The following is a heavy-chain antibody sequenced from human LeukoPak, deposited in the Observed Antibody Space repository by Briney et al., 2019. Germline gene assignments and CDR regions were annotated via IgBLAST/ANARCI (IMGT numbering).Heavy chain of an antibody. V-gene: IGHV3-11*01. J-gene: IGHJ5*02. CDR1: GFTFSDYY. CDR2: ISNGGSSI. CDR3: ARERAASDFWSPYYSA. Sequence: GGSLRLSCVTSGFTFSDYYMAWVRQAPGKGLEWISYISNGGSSIYYEDSVQGRFTISRDNAKNSVYLQMNSLGAEDTAVYYCARERAASDFWSPYYSAWGQGALVTVSS. D-gene: IGHD3-3*01.